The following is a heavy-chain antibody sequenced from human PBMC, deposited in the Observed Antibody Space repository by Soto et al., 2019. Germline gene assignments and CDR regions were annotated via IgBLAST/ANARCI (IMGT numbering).Heavy chain of an antibody. CDR3: ARDRKYCTNGVCYYTALLFDY. V-gene: IGHV3-30-3*01. Sequence: GGSLRLSCAASGFIISDYAIHWVRQAPGKGLEWVAVISYDGGIKYYADSVKGRFTISRDNSKNTLYLQMDSLTGEDTAVYYCARDRKYCTNGVCYYTALLFDYWGQGTLVTVSS. J-gene: IGHJ4*02. D-gene: IGHD2-8*01. CDR2: ISYDGGIK. CDR1: GFIISDYA.